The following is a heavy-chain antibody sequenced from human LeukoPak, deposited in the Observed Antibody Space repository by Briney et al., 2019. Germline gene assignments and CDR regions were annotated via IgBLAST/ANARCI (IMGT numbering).Heavy chain of an antibody. D-gene: IGHD4-17*01. J-gene: IGHJ4*02. CDR3: ARDPATVTTGVGDY. CDR2: ISYDGSNK. CDR1: GFTFSSYA. V-gene: IGHV3-30*04. Sequence: PGGSLRLSCAASGFTFSSYAMHWVRQAPGKGLEWVAVISYDGSNKYYADSVKGRFTISRDNSKNTLYLQMNSLRAEDTAVHYCARDPATVTTGVGDYWGQGTLVTVSS.